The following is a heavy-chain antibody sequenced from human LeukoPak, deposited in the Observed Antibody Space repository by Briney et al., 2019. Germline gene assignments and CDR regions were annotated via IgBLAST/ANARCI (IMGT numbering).Heavy chain of an antibody. CDR1: GFTFSSSA. CDR2: ISGSGSGGST. D-gene: IGHD3-22*01. CDR3: AKGGGYYYGYFQH. Sequence: HPGGSLRLSCAASGFTFSSSAMSWVRQAPGKGLEWVSNISGSGSGGSTYYADSVKGRFTISRDNSKNTLYLQMNSLRAEDTAVYYCAKGGGYYYGYFQHWGQGTLVTVSS. J-gene: IGHJ1*01. V-gene: IGHV3-23*01.